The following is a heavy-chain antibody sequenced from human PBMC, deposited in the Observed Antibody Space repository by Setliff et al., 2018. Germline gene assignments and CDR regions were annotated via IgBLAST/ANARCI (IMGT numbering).Heavy chain of an antibody. V-gene: IGHV4-4*07. CDR3: AREQWLDPPGYYYMDV. CDR2: INRSGST. D-gene: IGHD6-19*01. Sequence: SETLSLTCTVSGGSISDYYWSWIRQPAGKGLEWIGHINRSGSTNYNPSLKSRVTMSIDTSKNQFSLKLNSVTAADMAVYYCAREQWLDPPGYYYMDVWAKGTTVTV. J-gene: IGHJ6*03. CDR1: GGSISDYY.